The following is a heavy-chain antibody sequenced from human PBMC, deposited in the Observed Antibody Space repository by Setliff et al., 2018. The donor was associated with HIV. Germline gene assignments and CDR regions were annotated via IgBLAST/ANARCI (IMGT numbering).Heavy chain of an antibody. D-gene: IGHD3-10*01. CDR3: ARDREESLWFGDLKYMDV. V-gene: IGHV3-33*01. J-gene: IGHJ6*03. Sequence: LRLSCAASGFTFKNYGMHWVRQAPGKGLEWVAIIWHDGSNKYYADSVKGRFTISRDNSKNTLYLQMSSLRAEDTAVYHCARDREESLWFGDLKYMDVWGKGTTVTVSS. CDR1: GFTFKNYG. CDR2: IWHDGSNK.